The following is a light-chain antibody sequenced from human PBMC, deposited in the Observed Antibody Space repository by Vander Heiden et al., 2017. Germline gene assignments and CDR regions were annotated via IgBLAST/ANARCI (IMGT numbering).Light chain of an antibody. Sequence: SPFSLSASVGDRVTITCQASQDISNYLNWYQQKPGKAPKLLIYDASNLETGVPSRFSGSGSGTDFTFTISSLQPEDIATYYCQQYDNLLITFGQGTRLEIK. V-gene: IGKV1-33*01. J-gene: IGKJ5*01. CDR3: QQYDNLLIT. CDR2: DAS. CDR1: QDISNY.